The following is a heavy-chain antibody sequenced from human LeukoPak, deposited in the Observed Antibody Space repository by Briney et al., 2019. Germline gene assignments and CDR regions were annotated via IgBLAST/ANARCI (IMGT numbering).Heavy chain of an antibody. CDR3: ATDYYGSGTVLDAFDI. V-gene: IGHV1-24*01. CDR1: GYTLTELS. J-gene: IGHJ3*02. CDR2: FDPEDGET. D-gene: IGHD3-10*01. Sequence: ASVKVSCKVSGYTLTELSMHWVRQAPGKGLEWMGGFDPEDGETIYAQKFQGRVTMTEDTSTDTAYMELSSLRSEDTAVYYCATDYYGSGTVLDAFDIWGQGTMVTVSS.